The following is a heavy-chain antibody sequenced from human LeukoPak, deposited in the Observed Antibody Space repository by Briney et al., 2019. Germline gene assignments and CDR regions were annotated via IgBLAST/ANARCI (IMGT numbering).Heavy chain of an antibody. CDR2: IRYDGTNK. CDR1: GFTFSSYG. V-gene: IGHV3-30*02. CDR3: ARRATTERGHSYGLDY. D-gene: IGHD5-18*01. Sequence: PGGSLRLSCAASGFTFSSYGMHWVRQAPGKGLEWVAIIRYDGTNKYYAHSVKGRFTISRDNAKNSLYLQMHGLRAEDTAVYYCARRATTERGHSYGLDYWGQGTLVTVSS. J-gene: IGHJ4*02.